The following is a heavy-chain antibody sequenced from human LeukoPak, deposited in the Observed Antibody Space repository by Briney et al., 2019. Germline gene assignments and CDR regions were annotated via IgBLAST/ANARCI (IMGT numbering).Heavy chain of an antibody. CDR2: IRSKAYGGTT. Sequence: GGSLRLSCTASGFTFGDYAMSWFRQAPGKGLEWVGFIRSKAYGGTTEYAASVKGRFTISRDDSKSIAYLQMNSLKTEDTAVYYFTSTYDYVWGSYRPFDYWGQGTLVTVSS. D-gene: IGHD3-16*02. CDR1: GFTFGDYA. V-gene: IGHV3-49*03. CDR3: TSTYDYVWGSYRPFDY. J-gene: IGHJ4*02.